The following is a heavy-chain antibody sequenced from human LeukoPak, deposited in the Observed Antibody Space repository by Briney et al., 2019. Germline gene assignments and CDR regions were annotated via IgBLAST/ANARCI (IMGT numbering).Heavy chain of an antibody. D-gene: IGHD3-22*01. V-gene: IGHV3-48*01. CDR3: ARTKWYYDSRGAGNYFDY. Sequence: GGSLRLSCAASGFTFSSYSMTWVRQAPGKGLEWVSYISSSSSTIYYADSVKGRFTISRDDAKNSLYLQMNSLRAEDTAVYYCARTKWYYDSRGAGNYFDYWGQGTLVTVSS. J-gene: IGHJ4*02. CDR1: GFTFSSYS. CDR2: ISSSSSTI.